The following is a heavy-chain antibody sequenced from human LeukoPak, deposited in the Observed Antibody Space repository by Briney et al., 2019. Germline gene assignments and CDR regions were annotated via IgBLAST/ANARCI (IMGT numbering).Heavy chain of an antibody. CDR1: GFTFSSYE. D-gene: IGHD5-18*01. Sequence: GGSLRLSCAASGFTFSSYEMNWVRQAPGKGLEWVSAISGSGGSTYYADSVKGRFTISRDNSKNTLYLQMNSLRAEDTAVYYCAKDNTAMVTVFDYWGQGTLVTVSS. J-gene: IGHJ4*02. CDR3: AKDNTAMVTVFDY. V-gene: IGHV3-23*01. CDR2: ISGSGGST.